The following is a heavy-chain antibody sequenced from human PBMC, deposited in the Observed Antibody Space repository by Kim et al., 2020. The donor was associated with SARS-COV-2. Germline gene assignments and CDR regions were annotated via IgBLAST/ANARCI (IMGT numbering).Heavy chain of an antibody. CDR1: GYTFTSYG. D-gene: IGHD3-9*01. J-gene: IGHJ6*02. CDR2: ISAYNGNT. Sequence: ASVKVSCKASGYTFTSYGISWVRQAPGQGLEWMGWISAYNGNTNYAQKLQGRVTMTTDTSTSTAYMELRSLRSDDTAVYYCAREIELRYFDWLFHTDYYYYGTDVWGQGPTVTVSS. V-gene: IGHV1-18*01. CDR3: AREIELRYFDWLFHTDYYYYGTDV.